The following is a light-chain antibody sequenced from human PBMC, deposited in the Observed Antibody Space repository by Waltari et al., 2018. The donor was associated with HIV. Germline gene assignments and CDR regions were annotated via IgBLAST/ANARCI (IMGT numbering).Light chain of an antibody. CDR2: EVS. J-gene: IGLJ2*01. Sequence: QSALTQPASVSGSPGQSITISCSGTSSDVGSSMYVSWYLQHADKASKLIIFEVSNRPSGISNRFSGSKSGNTASLTISGLQTEDEADYYCASFTTNRILVFGGGTKVTVL. CDR3: ASFTTNRILV. V-gene: IGLV2-14*01. CDR1: SSDVGSSMY.